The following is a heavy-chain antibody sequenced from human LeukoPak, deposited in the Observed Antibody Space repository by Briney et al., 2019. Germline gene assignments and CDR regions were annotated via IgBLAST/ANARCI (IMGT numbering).Heavy chain of an antibody. Sequence: ASVKVSCKASGYTFTSYGISWVRQAPGQGLEWMGWISAYNGNTNYAQKLQGRVTMTTDTSTSTAYMELRSQRSDDTAVYYCATDPGYCSSTSCYTPENWGQGTLVTVSS. V-gene: IGHV1-18*01. CDR1: GYTFTSYG. J-gene: IGHJ4*02. D-gene: IGHD2-2*02. CDR3: ATDPGYCSSTSCYTPEN. CDR2: ISAYNGNT.